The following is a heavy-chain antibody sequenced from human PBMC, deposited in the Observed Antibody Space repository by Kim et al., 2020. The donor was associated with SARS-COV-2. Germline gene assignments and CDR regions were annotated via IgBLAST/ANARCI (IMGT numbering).Heavy chain of an antibody. D-gene: IGHD1-26*01. J-gene: IGHJ4*02. Sequence: GGSLRLSCTTSGLTFGDYTMSWVRQAPGKGLEWVGFIRSKAYGGTTEYAASAKGRFTISRDDSTSIAYLQMNGLKTEDTGVYYCTKMGRDYRACDYWGQGTLVTVSS. V-gene: IGHV3-49*04. CDR2: IRSKAYGGTT. CDR3: TKMGRDYRACDY. CDR1: GLTFGDYT.